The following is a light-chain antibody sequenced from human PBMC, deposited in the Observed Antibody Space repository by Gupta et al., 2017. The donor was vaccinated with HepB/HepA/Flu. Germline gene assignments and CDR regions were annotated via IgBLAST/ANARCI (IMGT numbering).Light chain of an antibody. CDR1: QSIRNTY. CDR2: GAS. CDR3: QQYGTSPYT. J-gene: IGKJ2*01. V-gene: IGKV3-20*01. Sequence: EIVSTCSRATCHFARGERATLSCRASQSIRNTYLAWYQQKPGQAPRLLIYGASSRATGIPDRFSGSGSGTDFTLTISRLEPEDFAVYYCQQYGTSPYTFGQGTKVDI.